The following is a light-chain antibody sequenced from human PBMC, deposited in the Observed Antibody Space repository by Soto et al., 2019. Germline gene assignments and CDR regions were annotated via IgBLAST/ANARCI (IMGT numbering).Light chain of an antibody. CDR3: QQRSNWPPWT. CDR2: DAS. CDR1: QSVSSY. Sequence: EIVLTQSPATLSLSPGERATLSCRASQSVSSYLAWYQQKPGQAPRILIYDASNRATRIPARFSGSGSGTDFTLTIRSREPEDFAVYCGQQRSNWPPWTFGQGTKVEIK. V-gene: IGKV3-11*01. J-gene: IGKJ1*01.